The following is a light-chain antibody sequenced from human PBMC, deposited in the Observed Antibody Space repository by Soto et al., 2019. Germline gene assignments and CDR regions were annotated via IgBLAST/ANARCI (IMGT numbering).Light chain of an antibody. J-gene: IGLJ3*02. Sequence: QPVLTQSSSASASLGSSVKLTCTLSSGHSSYIIAWHQQQPGKAPRYLMKLEGSGSYNKGSGVPDRFSGSSSGADRYLTISPLQFEHDADYYCETWDSNTRVFGGGTKVTVL. CDR1: SGHSSYI. CDR3: ETWDSNTRV. V-gene: IGLV4-60*02. CDR2: LEGSGSY.